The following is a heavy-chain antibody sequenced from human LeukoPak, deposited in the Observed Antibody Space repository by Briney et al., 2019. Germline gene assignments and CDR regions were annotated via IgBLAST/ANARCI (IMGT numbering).Heavy chain of an antibody. V-gene: IGHV3-48*01. CDR1: GFTFSSYA. CDR3: ARYGSGSNYRDPFDS. D-gene: IGHD3-10*01. CDR2: IYRDSSMI. J-gene: IGHJ4*02. Sequence: GGSLRLSCAASGFTFSSYAMSWVRQAPGKGLEWISCIYRDSSMIHYADSVRGRFTVSRDNAKNSVYLQMNSLQAEDTAVYFCARYGSGSNYRDPFDSWGQGTLVTVSS.